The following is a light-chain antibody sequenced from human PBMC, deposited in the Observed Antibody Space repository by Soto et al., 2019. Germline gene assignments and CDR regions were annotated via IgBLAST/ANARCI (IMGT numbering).Light chain of an antibody. V-gene: IGLV1-40*01. CDR3: QSYDSSLGGGV. J-gene: IGLJ3*02. Sequence: QSVLTQPPSVSGAPGQRVTISCTGSSSNIGAGYVVHWYQQLPGTAPKLLIYGNSNRPSGVPDRFSGSKSGTSASLAITGLQAEDEADYYCQSYDSSLGGGVFGGGTKLTVL. CDR2: GNS. CDR1: SSNIGAGYV.